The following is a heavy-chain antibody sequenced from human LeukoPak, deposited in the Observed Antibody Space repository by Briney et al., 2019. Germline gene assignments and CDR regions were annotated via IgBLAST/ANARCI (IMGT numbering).Heavy chain of an antibody. Sequence: GGTLRLSCVASGFTFRDYGMSWVRQAPGKGLEWVSGIVNSGGSTYYADSVKGRFTISRDNSKDTLYLQINSLRAEDTALYYCAKGQRGFDCWGQGTLVTVSS. V-gene: IGHV3-23*01. CDR1: GFTFRDYG. CDR3: AKGQRGFDC. J-gene: IGHJ4*02. D-gene: IGHD1-1*01. CDR2: IVNSGGST.